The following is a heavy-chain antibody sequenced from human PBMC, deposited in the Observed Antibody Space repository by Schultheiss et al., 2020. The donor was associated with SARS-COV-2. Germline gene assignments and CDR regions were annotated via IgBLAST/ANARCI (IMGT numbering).Heavy chain of an antibody. CDR1: GYSISSGYY. J-gene: IGHJ3*02. V-gene: IGHV4-38-2*02. CDR2: INHSGST. CDR3: ARDTPEQPVEYVRGAFDI. Sequence: SETLSLTCAVSGYSISSGYYWGWIRQPPGKGLEWIGEINHSGSTNYNPSLKSRVTISVDTSKNQFSLKLSSVTAADTAVYYCARDTPEQPVEYVRGAFDIWGQGTMVTVSS. D-gene: IGHD6-6*01.